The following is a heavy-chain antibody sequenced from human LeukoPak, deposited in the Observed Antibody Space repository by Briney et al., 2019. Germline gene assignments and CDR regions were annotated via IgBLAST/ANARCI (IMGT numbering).Heavy chain of an antibody. J-gene: IGHJ4*02. CDR1: GGTFSSYT. Sequence: GASVKVSCKASGGTFSSYTISWVRQAPGQGREWMGRIVPILGIANYAKKFQGRVTITADKSTSTAYMELSSLRSEDTAVYYCARAYPYYYDSSGYPGYWGQGTLVTVSS. CDR2: IVPILGIA. CDR3: ARAYPYYYDSSGYPGY. V-gene: IGHV1-69*02. D-gene: IGHD3-22*01.